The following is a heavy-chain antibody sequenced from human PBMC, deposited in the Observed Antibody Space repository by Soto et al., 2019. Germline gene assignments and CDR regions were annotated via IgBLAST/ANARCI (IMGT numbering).Heavy chain of an antibody. D-gene: IGHD6-13*01. V-gene: IGHV1-69*01. CDR3: AASGRSLLVYVYHDIEGFHI. CDR2: IIPLFNVA. Sequence: QVQLVQSGPEVKKPGSSVKVSCEASGGTFSNFAVNWVRQAPGQGLAWVGGIIPLFNVAKYAQQFEGRVTIVADDKPTTAYIDFASLGSDATAVSYCAASGRSLLVYVYHDIEGFHIGGQGKMATGSS. J-gene: IGHJ3*02. CDR1: GGTFSNFA.